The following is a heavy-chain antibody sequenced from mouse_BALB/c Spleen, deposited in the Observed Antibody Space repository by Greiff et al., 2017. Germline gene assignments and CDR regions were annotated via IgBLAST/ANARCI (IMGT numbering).Heavy chain of an antibody. CDR2: ISSGSSTI. CDR3: ASNWAGDY. CDR1: GFTFSSFG. J-gene: IGHJ2*01. D-gene: IGHD4-1*01. Sequence: EVKLVESGGGLVQPGGSRKLSCAASGFTFSSFGMHWVRQAPEKGLEWVAYISSGSSTIYYADTVKGRFTISRDNPKNTLFLQMTSLRSEDTAMYYCASNWAGDYWGQGTTLTVSS. V-gene: IGHV5-17*02.